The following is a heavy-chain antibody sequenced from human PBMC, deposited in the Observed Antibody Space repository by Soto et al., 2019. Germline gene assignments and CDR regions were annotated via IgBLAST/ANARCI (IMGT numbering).Heavy chain of an antibody. D-gene: IGHD3-3*01. Sequence: ASVKVSCKASGYTFTTYHINWVRQAPGQGLEWLGWMDPNSGSTGYAQNFQGRITMTRNISRNTAHMELSSLQSEDTAVYYCARERKFDFWRKGLDVWGQGTTVTVSS. CDR1: GYTFTTYH. CDR3: ARERKFDFWRKGLDV. V-gene: IGHV1-8*01. J-gene: IGHJ6*02. CDR2: MDPNSGST.